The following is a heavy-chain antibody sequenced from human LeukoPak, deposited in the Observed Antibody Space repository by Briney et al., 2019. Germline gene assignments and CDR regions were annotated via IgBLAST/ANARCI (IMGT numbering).Heavy chain of an antibody. D-gene: IGHD3-3*01. CDR2: IKQDGSEK. CDR1: GFTFSSYW. V-gene: IGHV3-7*03. Sequence: GGSLRLSCAASGFTFSSYWMSWVRQAPGKGLEWVANIKQDGSEKYYVDSVKGRFTISRDNSKNSLYLQMNSLRAEDTALYYCARLTYYDFWSGSNFDYWGQGTLVTVSS. CDR3: ARLTYYDFWSGSNFDY. J-gene: IGHJ4*02.